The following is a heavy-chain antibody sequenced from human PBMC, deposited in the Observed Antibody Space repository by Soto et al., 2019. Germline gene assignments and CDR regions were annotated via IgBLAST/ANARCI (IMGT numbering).Heavy chain of an antibody. CDR3: TTILLGFCSGGSCQPWDL. V-gene: IGHV3-15*07. J-gene: IGHJ4*02. CDR1: GFAFNKAW. Sequence: VGSLGLPCAASGFAFNKAWMNRVPQAPRKGLEWVGRIKSKADGETTNYAAPVKGIHTIPRDDSKNTLYLQMNSLKTEDTAVYYCTTILLGFCSGGSCQPWDLWGQGTLVTVFS. D-gene: IGHD2-15*01. CDR2: IKSKADGETT.